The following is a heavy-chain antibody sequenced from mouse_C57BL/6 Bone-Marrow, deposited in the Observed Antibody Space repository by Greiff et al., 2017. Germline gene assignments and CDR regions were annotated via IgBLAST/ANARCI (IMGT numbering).Heavy chain of an antibody. Sequence: LQESGAELVRPGTSVKMSCKASGYTFTNYWIGWAKQRPGHGLEWIGDIYPGGGYTNYNEKFKGKATLTADKSSSTAYMQFSSLTSEDSAIYYCARRDCGSSYGFAYWGQGTLVTVSA. CDR2: IYPGGGYT. CDR3: ARRDCGSSYGFAY. J-gene: IGHJ3*01. D-gene: IGHD1-1*01. V-gene: IGHV1-63*01. CDR1: GYTFTNYW.